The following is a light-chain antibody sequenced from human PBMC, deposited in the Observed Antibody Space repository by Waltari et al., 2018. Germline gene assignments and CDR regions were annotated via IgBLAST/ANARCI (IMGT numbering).Light chain of an antibody. CDR1: QSLLYSNRNNY. Sequence: EIVMTQSPLSLPVTPGEPASISCRSSQSLLYSNRNNYLDWYLQKPGQSPQLLIYLGSNRASGVPGRISCSGSGTDFTLKISRVEAEDVGIYYCMQTLQTPKTFGQGTKVEIK. CDR2: LGS. CDR3: MQTLQTPKT. V-gene: IGKV2-28*01. J-gene: IGKJ1*01.